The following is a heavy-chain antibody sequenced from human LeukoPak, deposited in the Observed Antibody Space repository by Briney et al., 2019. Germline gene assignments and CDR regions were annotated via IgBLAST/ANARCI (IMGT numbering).Heavy chain of an antibody. D-gene: IGHD3-3*01. J-gene: IGHJ5*02. CDR2: INHSGST. Sequence: SETLSLTCAVYGGSFSGYYWSWIRQPPGKGLEWVGEINHSGSTNHNPSLKSRVTISVDTSKNQFSLKLSSVTAADTAVYYCARGIGFTIFGVTNWFDPWGQGTLVTVSS. V-gene: IGHV4-34*01. CDR3: ARGIGFTIFGVTNWFDP. CDR1: GGSFSGYY.